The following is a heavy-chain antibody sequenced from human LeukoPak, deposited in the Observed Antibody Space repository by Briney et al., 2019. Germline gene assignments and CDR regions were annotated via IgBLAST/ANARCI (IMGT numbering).Heavy chain of an antibody. D-gene: IGHD4-17*01. CDR2: VRYDGSNK. CDR3: AKVGDYGDFYFDY. V-gene: IGHV3-30*02. CDR1: GFTFSSYG. J-gene: IGHJ4*02. Sequence: HPGGSLRLSCAASGFTFSSYGMHWVRQAPGKGLEWVAFVRYDGSNKYYADSVKGRFTISRDNSKNTLYLQMNSLRAEDTAVYYCAKVGDYGDFYFDYWGQGTLVTVSS.